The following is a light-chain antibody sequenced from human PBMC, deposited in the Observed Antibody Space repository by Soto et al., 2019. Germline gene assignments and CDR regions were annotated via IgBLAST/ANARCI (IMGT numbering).Light chain of an antibody. CDR3: LLYYGGAQPYF. V-gene: IGLV7-43*01. CDR2: NTR. J-gene: IGLJ1*01. CDR1: TGAVTSGYY. Sequence: QTVVTQEPSLTVSPGGTVTLTCAPSTGAVTSGYYPSWFQQKPGQAPRALIYNTRNKYSWTPARFSGSLLGGKAALTLSGVQPEDEAEYYCLLYYGGAQPYFFGTGTKLTVL.